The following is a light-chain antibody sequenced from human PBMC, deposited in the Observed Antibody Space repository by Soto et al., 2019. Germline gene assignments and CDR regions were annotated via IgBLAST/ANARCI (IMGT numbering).Light chain of an antibody. Sequence: QSALTQPASVSGSPGQSITISCTGTSSDVGGYNYVSWYQQHPGKAPKLMIFEVSNRPSGVSNRFSGSKSGNTASLTISGPPAEGEGGYYCRPYTSSSPPGGFGGRTKLTVL. CDR1: SSDVGGYNY. CDR2: EVS. V-gene: IGLV2-14*01. CDR3: RPYTSSSPPGG. J-gene: IGLJ2*01.